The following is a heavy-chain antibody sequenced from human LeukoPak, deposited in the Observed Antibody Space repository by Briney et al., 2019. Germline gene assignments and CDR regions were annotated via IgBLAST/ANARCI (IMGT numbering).Heavy chain of an antibody. J-gene: IGHJ4*02. V-gene: IGHV3-23*01. CDR1: GFTFSNYA. D-gene: IGHD3-9*01. CDR3: AKDQGGRYYDILAGYYPVNFFDY. Sequence: GGSLRLSCSASGFTFSNYAMSWVRQAPGKGLEWVSTISGTGGSAKYADSVKGRFTFSRDNSKDTLYLQMNGLRAEDTAVYYCAKDQGGRYYDILAGYYPVNFFDYWGQGTLVTVSS. CDR2: ISGTGGSA.